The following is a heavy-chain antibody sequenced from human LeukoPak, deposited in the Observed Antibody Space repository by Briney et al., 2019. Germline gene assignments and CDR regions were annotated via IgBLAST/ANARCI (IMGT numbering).Heavy chain of an antibody. CDR3: AKERWFGEPIWILNWFDP. Sequence: PGGSLRLSCAASGFTFSRFWMSWVRQAPGKGLEWVSSISGSGDSTYYADSVKGRFTISRDNSKNTLYLQMDSLRAEDTAVYYCAKERWFGEPIWILNWFDPWGQGTPVTVSS. CDR2: ISGSGDST. D-gene: IGHD3-10*01. J-gene: IGHJ5*02. CDR1: GFTFSRFW. V-gene: IGHV3-23*01.